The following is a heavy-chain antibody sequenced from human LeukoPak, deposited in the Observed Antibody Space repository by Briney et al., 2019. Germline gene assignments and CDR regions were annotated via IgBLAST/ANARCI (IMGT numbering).Heavy chain of an antibody. Sequence: GGSLRLSCAASGFTVSSNYMSWVRQAPGKGLVWVSRINSDGSSTSYADSVKGRFTISRDNAKNTLYLQMNSLRAEDTAVYYCARDRGYYCDSSGLDYWGQGTLVTVSS. CDR2: INSDGSST. V-gene: IGHV3-74*01. CDR1: GFTVSSNY. J-gene: IGHJ4*02. CDR3: ARDRGYYCDSSGLDY. D-gene: IGHD3-22*01.